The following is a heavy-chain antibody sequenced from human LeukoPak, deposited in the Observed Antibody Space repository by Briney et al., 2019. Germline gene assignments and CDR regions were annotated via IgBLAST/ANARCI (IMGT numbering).Heavy chain of an antibody. D-gene: IGHD2-8*01. CDR1: GFTFSNYT. CDR3: AKDRCSNGIGCYYYYMDV. V-gene: IGHV3-21*01. J-gene: IGHJ6*03. Sequence: GGSLRLSCAASGFTFSNYTMDWVRQAPGKGLEWVSSIDSSSNFIYYADSVKGQFTISRDNAKNSLYLQMNSLRAEDTAVYYCAKDRCSNGIGCYYYYMDVWGKGTTVTISS. CDR2: IDSSSNFI.